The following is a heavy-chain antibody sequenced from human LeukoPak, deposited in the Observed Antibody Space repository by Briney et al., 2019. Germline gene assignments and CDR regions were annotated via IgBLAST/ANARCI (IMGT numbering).Heavy chain of an antibody. D-gene: IGHD4-23*01. CDR2: ISGSGGST. Sequence: GGSLRLSCAASGFTFSSYAMSWVRQAPGKGLEWVSAISGSGGSTYYADSVKGRFTISRDNSKSTLYLQMNSLRAEDTAVYYCAKDKSYGGNYLDYWGQGTLVTVSS. CDR1: GFTFSSYA. J-gene: IGHJ4*02. CDR3: AKDKSYGGNYLDY. V-gene: IGHV3-23*01.